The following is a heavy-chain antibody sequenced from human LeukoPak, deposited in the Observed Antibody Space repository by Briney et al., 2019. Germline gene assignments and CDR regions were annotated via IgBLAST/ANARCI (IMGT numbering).Heavy chain of an antibody. CDR3: ANSTGYGLIDI. CDR1: GGSSRGYY. V-gene: IGHV4-59*12. J-gene: IGHJ3*02. Sequence: SETLSLTCNISGGSSRGYYWNWSRQTPGKGLEWMGYVYYRGSTNYNPSLKSRVSMSIDPSKHQLSPQLASATAADTAVYYCANSTGYGLIDIWGQGTMVTVSS. D-gene: IGHD3-9*01. CDR2: VYYRGST.